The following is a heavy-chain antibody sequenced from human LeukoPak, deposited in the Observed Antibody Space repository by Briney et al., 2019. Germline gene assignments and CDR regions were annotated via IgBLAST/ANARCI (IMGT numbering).Heavy chain of an antibody. CDR1: GFTFSSYD. J-gene: IGHJ4*02. D-gene: IGHD1-26*01. CDR3: AKSSKWXPKXLDY. CDR2: ISGSGGST. V-gene: IGHV3-23*01. Sequence: QSGGSLRLSCAASGFTFSSYDMSWVRQAPGKGLEWVSAISGSGGSTYYADSVKGRFTISRDNSKNTLYLQMNSLRAEDTAVYYCAKSSKWXPKXLDYWGQGTLVTVSS.